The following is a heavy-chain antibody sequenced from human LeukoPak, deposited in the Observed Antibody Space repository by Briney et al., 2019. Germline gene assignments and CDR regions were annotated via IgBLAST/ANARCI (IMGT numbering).Heavy chain of an antibody. CDR1: GFSFSDYY. V-gene: IGHV3-11*04. D-gene: IGHD3-3*01. J-gene: IGHJ6*03. CDR3: ARDYDGGYMDV. CDR2: ISSSGSNI. Sequence: GGSLRLSCAASGFSFSDYYMSWIRQAPGKGLEWISYISSSGSNIYADSVKGRFTISRDNAKNSLYLQMNSLRAEDTAVYYCARDYDGGYMDVWGKGTTVTVSS.